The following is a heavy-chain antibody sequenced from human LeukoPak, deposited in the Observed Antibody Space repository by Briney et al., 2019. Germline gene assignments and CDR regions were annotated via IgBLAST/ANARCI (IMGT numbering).Heavy chain of an antibody. J-gene: IGHJ4*02. Sequence: SETLSLTCTVSGGSISSYYWSWIRQPPGKGLAWIGYIYYSGSTNYNPSLKSRVTISVDTSKNQFSLKLSSVTAADTAVYYCARGIVADKFDYWGQGTLVTVSS. CDR1: GGSISSYY. D-gene: IGHD5-12*01. CDR2: IYYSGST. V-gene: IGHV4-59*01. CDR3: ARGIVADKFDY.